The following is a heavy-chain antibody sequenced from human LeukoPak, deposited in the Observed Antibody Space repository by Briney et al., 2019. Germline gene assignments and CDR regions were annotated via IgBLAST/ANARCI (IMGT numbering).Heavy chain of an antibody. CDR2: ISTYNGNT. CDR1: GYTFTNYG. D-gene: IGHD6-19*01. CDR3: AREHESSGWYGVWFDP. J-gene: IGHJ5*02. V-gene: IGHV1-18*01. Sequence: ASVKVSCKASGYTFTNYGINWVRQAPGQGLEWMGWISTYNGNTNYAQKLQGRVTMTTDTSTSTVYMELRSLRSDDTAVYYCAREHESSGWYGVWFDPWGQGTLVTVSS.